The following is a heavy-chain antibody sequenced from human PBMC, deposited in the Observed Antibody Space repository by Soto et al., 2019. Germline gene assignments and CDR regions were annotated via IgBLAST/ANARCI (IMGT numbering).Heavy chain of an antibody. CDR2: IYPGDSDT. D-gene: IGHD5-18*01. CDR3: AKTDGYEVEY. CDR1: GYIFVSYW. Sequence: GESLKISCNGSGYIFVSYWIAWARQMPGKGLEWMGSIYPGDSDTTYSPSIQGQVTISADKSSTTVYLQWNTLKASDTAMYYCAKTDGYEVEYWGQGTQVTVSS. J-gene: IGHJ4*02. V-gene: IGHV5-51*01.